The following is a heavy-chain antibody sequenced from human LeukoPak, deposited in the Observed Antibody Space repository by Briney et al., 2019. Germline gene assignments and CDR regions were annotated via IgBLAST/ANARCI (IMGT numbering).Heavy chain of an antibody. CDR2: IFHSEST. V-gene: IGHV4-4*02. CDR1: GGSISRSDW. Sequence: SETLSLTCAVSGGSISRSDWWSWVRQSPGKGLEWIGEIFHSESTKYNPSLKSRVTISVDKSKNQFSLNLTSVTAADTAMYYCARDASLQTGAFDVWGQGTMVTVSS. J-gene: IGHJ3*01. D-gene: IGHD5-24*01. CDR3: ARDASLQTGAFDV.